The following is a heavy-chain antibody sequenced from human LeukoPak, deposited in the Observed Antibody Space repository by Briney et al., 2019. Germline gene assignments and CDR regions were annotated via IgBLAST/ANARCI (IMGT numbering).Heavy chain of an antibody. D-gene: IGHD4-17*01. CDR2: INPSGGST. V-gene: IGHV1-46*01. J-gene: IGHJ4*02. CDR1: GYTFTSYY. CDR3: ARDLWGLHDYGDYGGLVDY. Sequence: ASVKVSCKASGYTFTSYYMHWVRQAPGQGLEWMGIINPSGGSTSYAQKFQGRVTMTRDTSTSTVYMELSSLRSEDTAAYYCARDLWGLHDYGDYGGLVDYWGQGTLVTVSS.